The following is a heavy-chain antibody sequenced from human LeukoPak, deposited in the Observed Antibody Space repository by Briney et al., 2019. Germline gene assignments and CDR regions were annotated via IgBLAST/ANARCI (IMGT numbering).Heavy chain of an antibody. CDR1: GFTFSSYS. CDR3: ARDSHYVWGSYRYYQNAFDI. D-gene: IGHD3-16*02. J-gene: IGHJ3*02. V-gene: IGHV3-48*01. CDR2: ISSSSSTI. Sequence: GGSLRLSCAASGFTFSSYSMNWVRQAPGKGLEWVSYISSSSSTIYYADSVKGRFTISRDNAKNSLYLQMNSLRAEDTAVYYCARDSHYVWGSYRYYQNAFDIWGQGTMVTVSS.